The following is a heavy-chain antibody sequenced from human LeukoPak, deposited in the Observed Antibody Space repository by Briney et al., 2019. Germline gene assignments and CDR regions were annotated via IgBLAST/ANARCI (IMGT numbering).Heavy chain of an antibody. CDR1: GGSISSGDYY. Sequence: SETLSLTCTVSGGSISSGDYYWSWIRQPPGKGLEWIGYVYYSGSTYYNPSLESRVSMSIETSKNQLSLKLSSVTAADTAVYYCARHDYYDSSEIWGQGTMVTVSS. CDR2: VYYSGST. J-gene: IGHJ3*02. V-gene: IGHV4-30-4*02. CDR3: ARHDYYDSSEI. D-gene: IGHD3-22*01.